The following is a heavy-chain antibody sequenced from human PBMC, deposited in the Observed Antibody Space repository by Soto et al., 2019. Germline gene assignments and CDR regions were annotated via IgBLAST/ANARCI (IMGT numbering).Heavy chain of an antibody. CDR2: SNHRGSA. CDR1: DGSIIGSY. D-gene: IGHD3-3*02. J-gene: IGHJ4*02. CDR3: ARQRLTFRHFDY. V-gene: IGHV4-34*01. Sequence: SLARGVYDGSIIGSYRSRIHQKPGRGLEWIGESNHRGSAIYHPSLKSRVTISVGASKNQFSLRVTSVTAADTAVYYCARQRLTFRHFDYWGQGTPVTVSS.